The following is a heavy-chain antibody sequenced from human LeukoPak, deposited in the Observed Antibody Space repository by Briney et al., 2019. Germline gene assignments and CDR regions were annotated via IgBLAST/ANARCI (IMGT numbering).Heavy chain of an antibody. Sequence: GGSLRLSCAASGFTFSSYWMHWVRHAPRKGLVWVSRINSDGSSTSYADSVKGRFTISRDNAKNTLYLQMNSLRAEDTAVYYCAREVRRTYDYYYYYMDVWGKGTTVTVSS. CDR1: GFTFSSYW. CDR3: AREVRRTYDYYYYYMDV. J-gene: IGHJ6*03. CDR2: INSDGSST. V-gene: IGHV3-74*01.